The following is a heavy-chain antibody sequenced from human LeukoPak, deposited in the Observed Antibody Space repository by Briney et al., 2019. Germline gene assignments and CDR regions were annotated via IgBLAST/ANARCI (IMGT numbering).Heavy chain of an antibody. CDR2: IYTSGRP. CDR3: ARDSPYSGYDYYYYCMDV. J-gene: IGHJ6*03. CDR1: GGSISSYY. Sequence: PSETLSLTCTVSGGSISSYYWSGIQQPAGKGLEWFGRIYTSGRPHYNPPLKSRVTMSVDTSKTQFLLKLSSVTAAETAFYYGARDSPYSGYDYYYYCMDVWGKGTTVTVSS. V-gene: IGHV4-4*07. D-gene: IGHD5-12*01.